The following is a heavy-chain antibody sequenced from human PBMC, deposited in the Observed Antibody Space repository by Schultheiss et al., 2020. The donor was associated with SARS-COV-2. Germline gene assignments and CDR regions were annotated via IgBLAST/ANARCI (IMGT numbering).Heavy chain of an antibody. CDR3: ARDGGLYSSSSDPNYYYGMDV. CDR2: TYYSGDT. Sequence: SETLSLTCTVSGDSVSSGDFYCSWVRQPPGKGLEWIGYTYYSGDTHYNPSLKSRATISVDTAKNQFSLQLSSVTAADTAVYYCARDGGLYSSSSDPNYYYGMDVWGQGTTVTV. D-gene: IGHD6-6*01. V-gene: IGHV4-30-4*01. J-gene: IGHJ6*02. CDR1: GDSVSSGDFY.